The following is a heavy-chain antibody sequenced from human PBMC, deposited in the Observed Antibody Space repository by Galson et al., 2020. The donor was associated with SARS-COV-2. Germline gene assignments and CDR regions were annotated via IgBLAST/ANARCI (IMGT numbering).Heavy chain of an antibody. CDR3: VRGGYADVGDR. CDR1: GDSASNNTAT. CDR2: TYYRSKWDN. D-gene: IGHD5-18*01. J-gene: IGHJ5*02. V-gene: IGHV6-1*01. Sequence: NTSETLSLTCAISGDSASNNTATWNWLRQSPSRRHEWPRRTYYRSKWDNDYAEFVKSRITINPDTSKKQLYLQLNSMTPEDTAVYYCVRGGYADVGDRWGQGTQVIVSA.